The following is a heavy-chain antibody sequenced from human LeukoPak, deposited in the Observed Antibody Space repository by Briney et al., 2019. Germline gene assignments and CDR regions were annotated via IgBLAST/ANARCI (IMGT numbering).Heavy chain of an antibody. CDR1: GFTFSSYS. CDR2: ISSSSSYI. V-gene: IGHV3-21*01. D-gene: IGHD3-22*01. CDR3: ARLGNYYDSSGYYRGFDY. Sequence: GGSLRLSCAASGFTFSSYSMNWVRQAPGKGLEWVSSISSSSSYIYYADSLKGRFTISRDNAKNSLYLQMNSLRAEDTAVYYCARLGNYYDSSGYYRGFDYWGQGTLVTVSS. J-gene: IGHJ4*02.